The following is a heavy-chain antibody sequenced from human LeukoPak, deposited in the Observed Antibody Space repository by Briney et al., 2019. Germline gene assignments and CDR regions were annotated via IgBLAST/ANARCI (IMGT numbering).Heavy chain of an antibody. V-gene: IGHV3-48*01. CDR2: ISSSSSTI. J-gene: IGHJ4*02. D-gene: IGHD6-13*01. CDR3: ARYQIAAAVAFDY. Sequence: GGSLRLSCAASGFTFSRYSMNWVRQAPGKGLEGVSYISSSSSTIYSADSVKGRFTISRENAKNSLYLQMKSLGAEYTAVYDCARYQIAAAVAFDYWGQGTLVTVSS. CDR1: GFTFSRYS.